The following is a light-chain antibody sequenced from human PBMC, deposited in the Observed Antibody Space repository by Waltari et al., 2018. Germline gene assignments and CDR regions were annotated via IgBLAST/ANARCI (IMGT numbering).Light chain of an antibody. CDR3: QQYDSWPIT. J-gene: IGKJ5*01. Sequence: EIVMTQSPATLSVSPGERATLSCRASQSISNHLAWYQQKPGQAPRLLMYAASTRATGIPARFSGSGSGTEFSLTVSSLQSEDFVLYYCQQYDSWPITFGQGTRLEI. CDR1: QSISNH. CDR2: AAS. V-gene: IGKV3-15*01.